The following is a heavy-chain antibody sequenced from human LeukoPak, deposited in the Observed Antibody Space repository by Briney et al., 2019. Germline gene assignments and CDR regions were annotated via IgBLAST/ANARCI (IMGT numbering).Heavy chain of an antibody. V-gene: IGHV1-46*01. J-gene: IGHJ4*02. CDR2: INPSGGST. CDR3: ARDLRIGTNDFWSGTFDY. CDR1: GYTFTAYY. D-gene: IGHD3-3*01. Sequence: ASVKVSCKASGYTFTAYYIHWVQQAPGQGLELMGIINPSGGSTSYAQKFQGRVTMTRDTSTSTVYMELSSLRSEDTAVYYCARDLRIGTNDFWSGTFDYWGQGTLVTVSS.